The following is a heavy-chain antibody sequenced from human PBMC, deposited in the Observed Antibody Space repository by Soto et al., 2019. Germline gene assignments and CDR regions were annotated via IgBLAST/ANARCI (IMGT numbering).Heavy chain of an antibody. Sequence: GGSLRLSCAASGFTFRSHAMHWVRQAPGKGLEWVAVISYDGSNKYYADSVKGRFTISRDNSKNTLSLQMNSMRAEDTAADYCARXLYSSGWSYYYYYGMDVWGQGSTVTVSS. J-gene: IGHJ6*02. CDR2: ISYDGSNK. CDR3: ARXLYSSGWSYYYYYGMDV. V-gene: IGHV3-30-3*01. D-gene: IGHD6-13*01. CDR1: GFTFRSHA.